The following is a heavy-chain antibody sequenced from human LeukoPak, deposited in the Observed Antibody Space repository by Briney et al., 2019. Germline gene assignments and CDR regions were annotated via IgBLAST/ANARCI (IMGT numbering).Heavy chain of an antibody. CDR3: AEIQLNSGLCY. CDR2: ISGSGVNT. V-gene: IGHV3-23*01. D-gene: IGHD5-12*01. CDR1: GFTFSSYA. J-gene: IGHJ4*02. Sequence: PGGSLRLSCAASGFTFSSYAMSWVRQAPGKGLEWVSSISGSGVNTYYADSVKGRFTISRDNSKSTLSLQMNSLRAEDTAVYCCAEIQLNSGLCYWGQGTLVTVSS.